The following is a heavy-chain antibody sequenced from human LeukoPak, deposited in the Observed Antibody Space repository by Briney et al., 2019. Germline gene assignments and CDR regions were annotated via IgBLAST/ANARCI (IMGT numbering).Heavy chain of an antibody. CDR2: ISYIGST. Sequence: SETLSLTCTVSGGSFTAYYWSWIRQSPGKGLEWIGYISYIGSTNYNPSLKSRVTISIDTSNNEVSLMLTSVTAADTAVYYCASDSISMNAFDAWGQGTMVTVSS. J-gene: IGHJ3*01. CDR3: ASDSISMNAFDA. D-gene: IGHD3-22*01. CDR1: GGSFTAYY. V-gene: IGHV4-59*01.